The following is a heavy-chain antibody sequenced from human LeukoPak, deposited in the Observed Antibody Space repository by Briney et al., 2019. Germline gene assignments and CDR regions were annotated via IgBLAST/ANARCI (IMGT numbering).Heavy chain of an antibody. CDR2: INPNSGGT. J-gene: IGHJ4*02. V-gene: IGHV1-2*02. D-gene: IGHD3-22*01. Sequence: GASVKVSFKASGYTFTGYYMHWGRQAPGQGLELVGWINPNSGGTNYAQKFQGRVTMTRDKTISTAYMELSTLRSDDTAVYYCARGGYYYDSSGYSPFDYWGQGTLVTVSS. CDR3: ARGGYYYDSSGYSPFDY. CDR1: GYTFTGYY.